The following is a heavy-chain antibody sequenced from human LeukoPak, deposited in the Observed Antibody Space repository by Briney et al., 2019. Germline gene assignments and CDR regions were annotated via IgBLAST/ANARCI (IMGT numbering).Heavy chain of an antibody. J-gene: IGHJ5*02. CDR1: GFTFSSYA. D-gene: IGHD6-13*01. CDR2: ISGSDGST. CDR3: AKDGPIAAAGSSWFDP. V-gene: IGHV3-23*01. Sequence: GGSLRLSCAASGFTFSSYAMSWVRQAPGKGLEWVSGISGSDGSTNYADSVKGRFTISRDNSKNTLYLQMNSLRAEDTAVYYCAKDGPIAAAGSSWFDPWGQGTLVTVSS.